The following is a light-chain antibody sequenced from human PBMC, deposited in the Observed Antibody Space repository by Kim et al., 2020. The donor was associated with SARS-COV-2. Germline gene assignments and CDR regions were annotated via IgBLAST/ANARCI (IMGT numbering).Light chain of an antibody. Sequence: NFMLTQPHSVSESPGKTVTISCTRSSGSIGGNYVQWYQQRPGSAPATVIYEDDQRPSGVPVRFSGSIDTSSNSASLTISEVKTEDEAVYYCQSYDTTTVVFGGWTQLTVL. V-gene: IGLV6-57*03. J-gene: IGLJ2*01. CDR1: SGSIGGNY. CDR2: EDD. CDR3: QSYDTTTVV.